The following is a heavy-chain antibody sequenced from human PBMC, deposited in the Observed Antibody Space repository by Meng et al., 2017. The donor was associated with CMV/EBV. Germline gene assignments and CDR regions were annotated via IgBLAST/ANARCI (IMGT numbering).Heavy chain of an antibody. D-gene: IGHD2-15*01. J-gene: IGHJ5*02. Sequence: VQPLVLGPGHVKPTHTLSLTCTVAGSSHSSGDYYWSWIRRPPGKGLEWTGYIYYSVSTYYNPSLKSRVTITVDTSKNQFSLKLSSVTAADTAVYYCARVYCSGGSCYGNWFDPWGQGTLVTVSS. CDR3: ARVYCSGGSCYGNWFDP. CDR2: IYYSVST. V-gene: IGHV4-30-4*08. CDR1: GSSHSSGDYY.